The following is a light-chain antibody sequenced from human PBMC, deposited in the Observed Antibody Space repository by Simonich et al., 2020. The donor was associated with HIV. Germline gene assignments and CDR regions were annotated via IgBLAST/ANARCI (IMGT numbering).Light chain of an antibody. Sequence: IQLTQSPSSLSASVGDRVTITCRTSQDIRSALAWYQQKPGKAPKLLIYAASSLQSGVPSRFSGGGSGTHFTLTISSLQPEDFATYYCQQANTFPRTFGQGTKVEIK. CDR3: QQANTFPRT. CDR1: QDIRSA. CDR2: AAS. J-gene: IGKJ1*01. V-gene: IGKV1-12*01.